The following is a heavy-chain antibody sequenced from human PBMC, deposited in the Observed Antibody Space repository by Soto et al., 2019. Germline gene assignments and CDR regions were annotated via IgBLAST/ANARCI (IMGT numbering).Heavy chain of an antibody. CDR1: GYTFTRYA. V-gene: IGHV1-3*04. J-gene: IGHJ4*02. CDR3: AKNPVGRSYFDF. Sequence: ASVKVSCKASGYTFTRYAMHWVRQAPGQRLEWMGWINTGNGDTKYSQKFQGRVTITRDTSASTAYMELSSLRSEDTAVYYCAKNPVGRSYFDFWGRGPPVTSPQ. D-gene: IGHD1-26*01. CDR2: INTGNGDT.